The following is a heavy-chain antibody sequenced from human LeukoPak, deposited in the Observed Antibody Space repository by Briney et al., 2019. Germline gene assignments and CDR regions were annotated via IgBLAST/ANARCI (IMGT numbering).Heavy chain of an antibody. CDR3: ARGVSDFWSPYYYMDV. J-gene: IGHJ6*03. Sequence: PSETLSLTCAVYGGSFSGYYWSWIRQPPGKGLEWIGEINHSGSTNYNPSLKSRVTISADMSKNQFSLKLSSVTAADTAVYYCARGVSDFWSPYYYMDVWGKGTTVTVSS. V-gene: IGHV4-34*01. CDR1: GGSFSGYY. CDR2: INHSGST. D-gene: IGHD3-3*01.